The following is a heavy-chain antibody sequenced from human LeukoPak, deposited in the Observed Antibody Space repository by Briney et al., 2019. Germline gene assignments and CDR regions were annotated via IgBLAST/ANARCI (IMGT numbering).Heavy chain of an antibody. CDR3: AREAVSAAGKNYYYYYYMDV. J-gene: IGHJ6*03. D-gene: IGHD6-13*01. CDR2: IIPIFGTA. Sequence: ASVKVSXKASGGTFSSYAISWVRQAPGQGLEWMGRIIPIFGTANYAQKLQGRVTITTDESTSTAYMELSSLRSEDTAVYYCAREAVSAAGKNYYYYYYMDVWGKGTTVTVSS. V-gene: IGHV1-69*05. CDR1: GGTFSSYA.